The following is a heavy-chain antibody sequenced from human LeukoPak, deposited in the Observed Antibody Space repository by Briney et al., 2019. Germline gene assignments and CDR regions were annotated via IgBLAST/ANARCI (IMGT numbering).Heavy chain of an antibody. J-gene: IGHJ5*02. CDR2: INGDGSSI. V-gene: IGHV3-74*03. Sequence: PGVSLRLSCAASGFTFSTYWMHWVRQAPGKGLVWVSRINGDGSSITYADSVKGRFTISRDNDKNTLYLQMNSLRVEDTAVYYCARALVVAGTGGFDPWGQGTLVTVSS. CDR3: ARALVVAGTGGFDP. CDR1: GFTFSTYW. D-gene: IGHD6-19*01.